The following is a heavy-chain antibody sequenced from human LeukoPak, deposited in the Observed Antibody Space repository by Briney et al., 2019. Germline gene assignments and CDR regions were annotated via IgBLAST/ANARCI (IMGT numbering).Heavy chain of an antibody. V-gene: IGHV3-7*01. Sequence: PGGSLRLSCAASGFTFSSYWMSWVRQAPGKGLEWVASIQQDGSEKYYVDSVKGRFTISRDNAKNSLYLQMNSLRAEDTAVYYRARDSGPFDYWGQGTLVTVSS. CDR3: ARDSGPFDY. CDR1: GFTFSSYW. CDR2: IQQDGSEK. J-gene: IGHJ4*02.